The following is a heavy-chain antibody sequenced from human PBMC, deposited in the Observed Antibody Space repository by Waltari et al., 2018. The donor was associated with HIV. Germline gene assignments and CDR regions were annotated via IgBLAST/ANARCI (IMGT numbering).Heavy chain of an antibody. CDR3: ARDWQQWLVRGGAFDI. CDR1: GYPFPGYT. V-gene: IGHV1-2*02. Sequence: QVQLVQSGAEVKKPGAPVKVPCKASGYPFPGYTMPWVRRPPGQGLEWMGWINPNSGGTNYAQKFQGRVTMTRDTSISTAYMELSRLRSDDTAVYYCARDWQQWLVRGGAFDIWGQGTMVTVSS. D-gene: IGHD6-19*01. CDR2: INPNSGGT. J-gene: IGHJ3*02.